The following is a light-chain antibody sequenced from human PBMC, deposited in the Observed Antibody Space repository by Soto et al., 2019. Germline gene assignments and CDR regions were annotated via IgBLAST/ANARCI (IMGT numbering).Light chain of an antibody. CDR3: QVWVRSSHHWV. Sequence: YVLTQPPSVSVAPGQTARITCGGNNILNKTVQSYHQKPGQAPVVVVYDATNLPPGIPERFSRSISRTTAPLTLGRVAAGDEAVYFCQVWVRSSHHWVFGRGPRLP. CDR1: NILNKT. CDR2: DAT. V-gene: IGLV3-21*02. J-gene: IGLJ3*02.